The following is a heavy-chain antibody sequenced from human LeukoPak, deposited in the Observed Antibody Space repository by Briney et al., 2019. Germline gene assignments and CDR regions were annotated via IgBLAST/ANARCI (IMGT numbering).Heavy chain of an antibody. CDR1: GFTFSNYA. Sequence: GGSLRLSCAASGFTFSNYAMHWVRQAPGKGLEWVAFIRYDGSNKYYADSVKGRFTISRDNSKNTLYLQMNSLRAEDTAVYYCAKDWTNYDFWSGYGWGQGTLVTVSS. J-gene: IGHJ4*02. CDR3: AKDWTNYDFWSGYG. V-gene: IGHV3-30*02. D-gene: IGHD3-3*01. CDR2: IRYDGSNK.